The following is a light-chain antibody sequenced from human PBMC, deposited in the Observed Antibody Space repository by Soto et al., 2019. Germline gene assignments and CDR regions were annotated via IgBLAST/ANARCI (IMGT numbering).Light chain of an antibody. CDR3: MQSIQVPLT. J-gene: IGKJ4*01. CDR2: EVS. CDR1: QSLLHRDGRTF. Sequence: DIVMTQTPPSLSVTPGQLASISCKSSQSLLHRDGRTFLYWYLQRPGQAPQLLISEVSNRFSGVPDRFSGSGSGTDFTLKISRVEAEDVGVYYCMQSIQVPLTFGAGTKVEI. V-gene: IGKV2D-29*01.